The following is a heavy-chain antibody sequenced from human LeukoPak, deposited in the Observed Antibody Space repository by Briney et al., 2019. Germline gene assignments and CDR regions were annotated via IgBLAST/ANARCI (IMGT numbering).Heavy chain of an antibody. J-gene: IGHJ4*02. CDR1: GFTFNNAW. V-gene: IGHV3-15*01. CDR3: TTAYYYDSSGYRYFDY. CDR2: IKSKTDGGTT. D-gene: IGHD3-22*01. Sequence: KAGGSLRLSCAASGFTFNNAWMSWVRQAPGKGLEWVGRIKSKTDGGTTDYAAPVKGRFTISRDESKNTLYLQMNSLKTEDTAVYYCTTAYYYDSSGYRYFDYWGQGTLVTVSS.